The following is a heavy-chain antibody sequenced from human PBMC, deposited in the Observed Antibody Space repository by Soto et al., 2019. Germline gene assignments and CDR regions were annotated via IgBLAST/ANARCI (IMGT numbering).Heavy chain of an antibody. V-gene: IGHV4-31*03. CDR1: GGSISSGGYY. CDR3: ARDLVDTAFDYYYGMDV. J-gene: IGHJ6*02. D-gene: IGHD5-18*01. Sequence: SETLSLTCTVSGGSISSGGYYWSWIRQHPGKGLEWIGYIYYSGSTYYNPSLKSRVTISVDTSKNQFSLKLSSVTAADTAVYYCARDLVDTAFDYYYGMDVWGQGTTVTVSS. CDR2: IYYSGST.